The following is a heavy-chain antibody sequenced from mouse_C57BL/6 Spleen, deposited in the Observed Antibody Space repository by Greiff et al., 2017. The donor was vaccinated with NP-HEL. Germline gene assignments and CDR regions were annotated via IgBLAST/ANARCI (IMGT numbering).Heavy chain of an antibody. CDR3: ARGGVYSFYAMDY. V-gene: IGHV1-69*01. CDR2: IDPSDSYT. J-gene: IGHJ4*01. D-gene: IGHD2-12*01. CDR1: GYTFTSYW. Sequence: QVQLQQPGAELVMPGASVKLSCKASGYTFTSYWMHWVKQRPGQGLAWIGEIDPSDSYTNYNQKFKGKSTLTVDKSSSTAYMQLSSLTSEDAAVYYCARGGVYSFYAMDYWGQGTSVTVSS.